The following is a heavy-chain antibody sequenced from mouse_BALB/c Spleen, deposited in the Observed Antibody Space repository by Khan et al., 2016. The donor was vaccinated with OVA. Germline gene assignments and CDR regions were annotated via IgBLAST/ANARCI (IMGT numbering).Heavy chain of an antibody. Sequence: QVQLKQSGPELVKPGALVKISCKASGYTFTSYDINWVMQRPGQGLEWIGWIYPGDDSTKYNEKFKDKATLTADKSSSTAYMQLSSLTSDNAAVYFCAREGLRGVDMDYWGQGTSVTVSS. D-gene: IGHD2-4*01. J-gene: IGHJ4*01. CDR1: GYTFTSYD. CDR3: AREGLRGVDMDY. CDR2: IYPGDDST. V-gene: IGHV1S56*01.